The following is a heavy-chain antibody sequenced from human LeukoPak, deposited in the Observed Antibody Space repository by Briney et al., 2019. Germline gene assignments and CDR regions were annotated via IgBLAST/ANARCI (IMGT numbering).Heavy chain of an antibody. D-gene: IGHD3-3*01. CDR1: GFTFSSYG. CDR2: IWYDGSNK. Sequence: PGRSLRLSCAASGFTFSSYGIHWVRQAPGKGLEWVAVIWYDGSNKYYADSVKGRFTISRDNSKNTLYLQMNSLRAEDTAVYYCARDPAYDFGDQVLDYWGQGTLVTVSS. CDR3: ARDPAYDFGDQVLDY. J-gene: IGHJ4*02. V-gene: IGHV3-33*01.